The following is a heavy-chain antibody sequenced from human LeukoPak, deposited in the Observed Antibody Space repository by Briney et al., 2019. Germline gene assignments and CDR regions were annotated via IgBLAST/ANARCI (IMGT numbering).Heavy chain of an antibody. D-gene: IGHD6-19*01. V-gene: IGHV5-10-1*01. CDR3: ARPSSGWYVLDY. CDR2: IDPSDSYT. J-gene: IGHJ4*02. CDR1: GYSFTSYW. Sequence: GESLKISCKGSGYSFTSYWISWVRQMPGRGLEWMGRIDPSDSYTNYSPSFQGHVTISADKSISTAYLQWSSLKASDTAMYSCARPSSGWYVLDYWGQGTLVTVSS.